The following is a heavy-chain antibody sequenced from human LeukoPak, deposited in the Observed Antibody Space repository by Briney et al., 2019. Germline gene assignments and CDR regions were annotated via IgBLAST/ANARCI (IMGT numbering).Heavy chain of an antibody. CDR3: ASCRGGYSSSCHWFDP. D-gene: IGHD6-13*01. CDR1: GYTFTSYD. Sequence: VASVKVSCKASGYTFTSYDINWVRQATGQGLEWMGWINPNSGNTGYAQKFQGRVTMTRNTSISTAYMELSSLRSEDTAVYYCASCRGGYSSSCHWFDPWGQGTLVTVSS. J-gene: IGHJ5*02. CDR2: INPNSGNT. V-gene: IGHV1-8*01.